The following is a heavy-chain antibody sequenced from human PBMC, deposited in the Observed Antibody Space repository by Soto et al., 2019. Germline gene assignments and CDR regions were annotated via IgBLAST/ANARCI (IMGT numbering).Heavy chain of an antibody. D-gene: IGHD4-17*01. Sequence: QVQLVQSGAEVKKPGSSVKVSCKASVGTFSSYTISWVRQAPGQGLEWMGRIIPILGIANYAQKFQGRVTITADKSTSTAYMELSSLRSEDTAVYYCARGGYYGEGEGYWGQGTLVTVSS. CDR3: ARGGYYGEGEGY. CDR1: VGTFSSYT. CDR2: IIPILGIA. J-gene: IGHJ4*02. V-gene: IGHV1-69*02.